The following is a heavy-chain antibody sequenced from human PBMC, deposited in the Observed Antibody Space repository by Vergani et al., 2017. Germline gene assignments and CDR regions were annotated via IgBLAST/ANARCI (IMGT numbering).Heavy chain of an antibody. D-gene: IGHD3-16*01. J-gene: IGHJ4*02. CDR1: GFPLGNYY. CDR2: IQFDGSNQ. V-gene: IGHV3-30*02. Sequence: QVQLVESGGGVVQRGGSLRLSCATSGFPLGNYYIQWIRQGPGKGLEFVAFIQFDGSNQYYADSVKGRFTLSRDFSKNTLYLQMNSLRTDDTATYYCAKHFRGWGIDYWGQGTQVIVSS. CDR3: AKHFRGWGIDY.